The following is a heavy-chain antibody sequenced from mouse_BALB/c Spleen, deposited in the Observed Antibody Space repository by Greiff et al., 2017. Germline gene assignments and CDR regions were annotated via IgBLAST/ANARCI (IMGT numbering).Heavy chain of an antibody. CDR3: ARYYGNQDYDMDD. Sequence: VQLQQSGAELVRPGALVKLSCKASGFNIKDYYMHWVKQRPEQGLEWIGWIDPENGNTIYDPKFKGKASRTADTSSNTAYLQLSSLTSEDTAVYYCARYYGNQDYDMDDWGEGTSVTVSS. J-gene: IGHJ4*01. D-gene: IGHD2-1*01. CDR2: IDPENGNT. V-gene: IGHV14-1*02. CDR1: GFNIKDYY.